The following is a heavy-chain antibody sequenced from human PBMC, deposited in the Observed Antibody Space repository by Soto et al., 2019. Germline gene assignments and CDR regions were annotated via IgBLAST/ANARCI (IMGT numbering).Heavy chain of an antibody. CDR2: MNPNSGNT. Sequence: ASVKVSCKASGYTFISYDINWVRQATGQGLEWMGWMNPNSGNTGYAQKFQGRVTMTRNTSISTAYMELSSLRSEDTAVYYCASQSQYCSGGSCYMDYWGQGTLVTVSS. CDR3: ASQSQYCSGGSCYMDY. CDR1: GYTFISYD. J-gene: IGHJ4*02. V-gene: IGHV1-8*01. D-gene: IGHD2-15*01.